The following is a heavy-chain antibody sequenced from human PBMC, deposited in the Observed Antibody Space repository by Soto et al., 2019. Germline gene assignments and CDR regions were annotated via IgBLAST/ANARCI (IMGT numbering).Heavy chain of an antibody. V-gene: IGHV3-33*01. CDR1: GFTFSSYG. CDR2: IWYDGSNK. J-gene: IGHJ6*02. Sequence: GGSLRLSCAASGFTFSSYGMHWVRQAPGKGLEWVAVIWYDGSNKYYADSVKGRFTISRDNSKNTLYLQMNSLRAEDTAVDYCARDSVPGIAAAGTGRYYYGMDVWGQGTTVTVSS. CDR3: ARDSVPGIAAAGTGRYYYGMDV. D-gene: IGHD6-13*01.